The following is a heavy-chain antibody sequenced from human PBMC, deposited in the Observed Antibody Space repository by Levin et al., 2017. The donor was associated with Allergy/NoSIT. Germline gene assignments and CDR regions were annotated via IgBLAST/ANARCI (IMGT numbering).Heavy chain of an antibody. CDR1: GVSMIGYY. D-gene: IGHD6-19*01. CDR2: IGYTGKI. V-gene: IGHV4-59*01. J-gene: IGHJ4*02. Sequence: SQTLSLTCTVSGVSMIGYYWTWIRKSPGKGLEWIGFIGYTGKIKYNPSLKSRISISIDTSKNQFSLALTFVTAADTAVYYCARLPDISGWPFDSWGQGILVTVSS. CDR3: ARLPDISGWPFDS.